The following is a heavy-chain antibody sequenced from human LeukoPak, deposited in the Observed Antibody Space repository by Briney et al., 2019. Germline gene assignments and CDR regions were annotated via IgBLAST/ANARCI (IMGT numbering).Heavy chain of an antibody. CDR1: GFTFTSYA. Sequence: GGSLRLSCAASGFTFTSYAMNWVRQAPGAGLEWVASISGAGTFIYYADSVKGRFTISRDNTKNSLYLQMNSLRADDTAVYYCARVRGSWCLDCWGQGTLVTVSS. J-gene: IGHJ4*02. CDR2: ISGAGTFI. CDR3: ARVRGSWCLDC. V-gene: IGHV3-21*01. D-gene: IGHD6-13*01.